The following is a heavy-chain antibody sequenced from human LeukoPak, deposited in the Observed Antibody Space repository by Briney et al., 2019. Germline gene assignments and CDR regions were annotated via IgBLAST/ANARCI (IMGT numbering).Heavy chain of an antibody. J-gene: IGHJ4*02. V-gene: IGHV4-39*07. CDR3: ARVGRHSYGPLIES. D-gene: IGHD5-18*01. CDR1: GGSISSSSYY. CDR2: IYYSGST. Sequence: SETLSLTCTVSGGSISSSSYYWGWIRQPPGKGLEWIGSIYYSGSTYYNPSLKSRVTISVDTSKNQFSLRLSSVTAADTAVYYCARVGRHSYGPLIESWGQGTLVTVSS.